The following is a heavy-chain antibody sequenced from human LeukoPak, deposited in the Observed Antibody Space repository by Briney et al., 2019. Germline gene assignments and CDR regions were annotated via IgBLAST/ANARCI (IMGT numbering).Heavy chain of an antibody. CDR3: AKEAPPGSDYFDY. V-gene: IGHV3-23*01. CDR1: GFTFSSCD. D-gene: IGHD1-1*01. J-gene: IGHJ4*02. CDR2: ITSSGGST. Sequence: GGSLRLTCAASGFTFSSCDMRWVRQAPGKGLEWVSAITSSGGSTYYADSVKGRFTISRDNSKNMLYLQMNSLRAEDTAVYYCAKEAPPGSDYFDYWGQGTLVTVSS.